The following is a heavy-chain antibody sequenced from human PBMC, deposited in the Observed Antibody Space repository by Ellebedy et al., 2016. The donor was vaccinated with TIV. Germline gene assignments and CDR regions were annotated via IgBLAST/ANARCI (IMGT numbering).Heavy chain of an antibody. D-gene: IGHD4-23*01. Sequence: GESLKISCAASGLILGDYAAHWVRQAPGKGLQWVAVISFDGGKTEYADSVKGRLTISRDNSKNTLYLQMDSLRAEDTAVYYCAKERHPRHPRWMGPTYFDYWGQGTLVAVSS. V-gene: IGHV3-30-3*01. J-gene: IGHJ4*02. CDR1: GLILGDYA. CDR3: AKERHPRHPRWMGPTYFDY. CDR2: ISFDGGKT.